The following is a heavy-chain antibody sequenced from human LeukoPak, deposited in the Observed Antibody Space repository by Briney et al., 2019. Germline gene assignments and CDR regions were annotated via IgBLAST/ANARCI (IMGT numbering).Heavy chain of an antibody. CDR3: ARAMRIAAAGTFYFDY. J-gene: IGHJ4*02. CDR1: GGSIISYY. D-gene: IGHD6-25*01. CDR2: IYYSGYT. Sequence: PSETLSLTCTVSGGSIISYYWGWIRQPPGKGLEWIGYIYYSGYTDYNPSLKSRVTISVDTSQNQFSLKLNSVTAADTAVYYCARAMRIAAAGTFYFDYWGQGALVTVSS. V-gene: IGHV4-59*01.